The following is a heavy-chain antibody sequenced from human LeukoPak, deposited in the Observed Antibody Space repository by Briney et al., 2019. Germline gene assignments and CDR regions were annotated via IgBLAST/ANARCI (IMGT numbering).Heavy chain of an antibody. V-gene: IGHV4-38-2*02. J-gene: IGHJ3*02. CDR3: ARLRSMVATSRAFDI. CDR2: INHSGST. CDR1: GYSVSSGYY. Sequence: SETLSLTCTVSGYSVSSGYYWGWIRQPPGKGLEWIGEINHSGSTNYNPSLKSRVTVSVDTSKNQFSLKLSSVTAADTAVYYCARLRSMVATSRAFDIWGQGTMVTVSS. D-gene: IGHD5-12*01.